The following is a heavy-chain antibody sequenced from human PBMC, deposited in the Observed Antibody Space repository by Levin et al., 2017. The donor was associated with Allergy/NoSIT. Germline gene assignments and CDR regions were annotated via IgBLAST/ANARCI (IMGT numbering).Heavy chain of an antibody. D-gene: IGHD2-15*01. CDR2: ISHSGTS. Sequence: ASETLSLTCTVSGGPISDYYWSWIRQPPGKGLECIGFISHSGTSNYNPSLKSRVTISVDTSKNQFSLRLNSVTTADTAVYYCARAGINCRAGSCDDLPLAYWGQGTLVSVSS. V-gene: IGHV4-59*01. CDR1: GGPISDYY. CDR3: ARAGINCRAGSCDDLPLAY. J-gene: IGHJ4*02.